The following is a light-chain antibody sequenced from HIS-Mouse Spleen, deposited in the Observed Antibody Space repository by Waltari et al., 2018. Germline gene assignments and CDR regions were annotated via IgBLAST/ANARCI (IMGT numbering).Light chain of an antibody. CDR1: ALANKY. V-gene: IGLV3-10*01. J-gene: IGLJ2*01. CDR2: EDS. Sequence: SYELTQPPSVSVSPGQTARITCSGDALANKYAYWYQQKSGHAPVLVNYEDSKRPSGIPERFSGSSSGTMATLTISGAQVEDEADYYCYSTDSSGNHRVFGGGTKLTVL. CDR3: YSTDSSGNHRV.